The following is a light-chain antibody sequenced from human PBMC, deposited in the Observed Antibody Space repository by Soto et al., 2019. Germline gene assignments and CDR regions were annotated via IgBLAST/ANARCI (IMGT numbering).Light chain of an antibody. CDR1: QNINAW. V-gene: IGKV1-12*01. Sequence: DIHMTQSPSSLSVSVGDRVTITFRTSQNINAWLAWYQQRPGQAPKLLIYDASTVQSGVPSRFSGSGSGTDFTLTISSLQPEDFATYYCQQANSFPITFGQGTRLEIK. CDR2: DAS. CDR3: QQANSFPIT. J-gene: IGKJ5*01.